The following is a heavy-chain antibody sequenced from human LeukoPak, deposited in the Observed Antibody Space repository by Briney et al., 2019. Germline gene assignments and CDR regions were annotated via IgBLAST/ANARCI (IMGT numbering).Heavy chain of an antibody. V-gene: IGHV3-21*01. D-gene: IGHD3-3*01. CDR2: ISSSSSYI. J-gene: IGHJ3*02. Sequence: GGSLRLSCAASGFTFDDYGMSWVRQAPGKGLEWVSSISSSSSYIYYADSVKGRFTISRDNAKNSLYLQMNSLRAEDTAVYYCAREVKYDFWSGYYGDDAFDIWGQGTMVTVSS. CDR1: GFTFDDYG. CDR3: AREVKYDFWSGYYGDDAFDI.